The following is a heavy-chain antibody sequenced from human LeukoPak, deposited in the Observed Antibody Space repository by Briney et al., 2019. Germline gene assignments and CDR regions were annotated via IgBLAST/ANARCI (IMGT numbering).Heavy chain of an antibody. D-gene: IGHD3-16*01. CDR3: ARDRGSGAFDI. Sequence: SETLSLTCTVSGYSISSGYCWGWIRPPPGKGLEWIGSIYHSESTYYNPSLKSRVTISVDTSKNQFSLKLSSVTAADTAVYYCARDRGSGAFDIWGQGTMVTVSS. V-gene: IGHV4-38-2*02. CDR2: IYHSEST. J-gene: IGHJ3*02. CDR1: GYSISSGYC.